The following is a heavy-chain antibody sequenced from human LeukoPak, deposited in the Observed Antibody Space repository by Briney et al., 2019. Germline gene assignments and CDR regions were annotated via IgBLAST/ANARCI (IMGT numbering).Heavy chain of an antibody. J-gene: IGHJ5*02. CDR1: GFSLSSSGVG. CDR3: AHRPNSRAYSNWFDP. CDR2: IFWNDDK. Sequence: SGPTLVNPTQTLTLTCSFSGFSLSSSGVGVGWIRQPPGKALEWLALIFWNDDKRYSPSLKSRLTITKDTSKNQVVLTMTNMDPVDTATYYCAHRPNSRAYSNWFDPWGQGALVTVSS. V-gene: IGHV2-5*01. D-gene: IGHD1-26*01.